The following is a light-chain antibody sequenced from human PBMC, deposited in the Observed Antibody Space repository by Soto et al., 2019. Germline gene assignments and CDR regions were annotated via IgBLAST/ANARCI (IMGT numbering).Light chain of an antibody. CDR3: QQYEIWPLT. V-gene: IGKV3-15*01. J-gene: IGKJ4*01. CDR2: DTS. CDR1: QSVHNN. Sequence: EVVMTQSPATLSVSPGDRATLSCRASQSVHNNLAWYQQKPGQAPRLLIFDTSTRATDIPIRFTGGGSGTEFTLTISSLQYEDYEVYYCQQYEIWPLTFGGGKKVEIK.